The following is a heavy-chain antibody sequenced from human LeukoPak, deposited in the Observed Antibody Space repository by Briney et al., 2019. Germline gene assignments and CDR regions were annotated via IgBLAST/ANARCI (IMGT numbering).Heavy chain of an antibody. CDR1: GFTFSSYA. Sequence: PGGSLRLSCAASGFTFSSYAMSWVRQAPGKGLEWVSSISGSGGITYYTDSVKGRFTISRDNSKNTLFLQMNSLRAEDTAVYYCAKDSGDTSGSWFDPWGQGTLVTVSS. CDR3: AKDSGDTSGSWFDP. D-gene: IGHD1-26*01. J-gene: IGHJ5*02. CDR2: ISGSGGIT. V-gene: IGHV3-23*01.